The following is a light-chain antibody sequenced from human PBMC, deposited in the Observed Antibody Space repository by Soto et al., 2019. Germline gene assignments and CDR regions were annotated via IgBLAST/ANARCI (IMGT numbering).Light chain of an antibody. CDR3: QSYDSSLSAL. Sequence: VVTQPPSVSGAPGQRVTISCTGSSSNIGAGYDVHWYQQLPGTAPKLLIYGNSNRPSGVPDRFSGSKSGTSASLAITGLQAEDEADYYCQSYDSSLSALFGGGTQLTVL. CDR2: GNS. V-gene: IGLV1-40*01. CDR1: SSNIGAGYD. J-gene: IGLJ3*02.